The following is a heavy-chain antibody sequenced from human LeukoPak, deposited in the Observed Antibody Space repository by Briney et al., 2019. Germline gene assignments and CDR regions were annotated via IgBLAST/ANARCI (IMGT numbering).Heavy chain of an antibody. D-gene: IGHD1-26*01. CDR3: ATVRGGAPGSAFDI. V-gene: IGHV3-30*02. J-gene: IGHJ3*02. CDR2: IRYDGSNK. CDR1: GFTFSSYG. Sequence: PGGSLRLSCAASGFTFSSYGMHWVRQAPGKGLEWVAFIRYDGSNKYYADSVKGRFTISRDNSKNTLYLQMNSLRAEDTAVYYCATVRGGAPGSAFDIWSQGTMVTVSS.